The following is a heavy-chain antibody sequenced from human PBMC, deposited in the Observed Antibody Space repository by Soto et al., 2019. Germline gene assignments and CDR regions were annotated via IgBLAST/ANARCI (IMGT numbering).Heavy chain of an antibody. J-gene: IGHJ4*02. CDR2: MTATGVSI. D-gene: IGHD6-6*01. V-gene: IGHV3-23*01. CDR3: AKDSIPYSSSYDLDH. Sequence: GGFLRVPWVAAGGRFRDYGSSRVRQAPGKGLVWVSAMTATGVSIFYADSVRGRFTISRDNSKNTLYLQMSSLRAEDTATYYCAKDSIPYSSSYDLDHWGRGALVTVSS. CDR1: GGRFRDYG.